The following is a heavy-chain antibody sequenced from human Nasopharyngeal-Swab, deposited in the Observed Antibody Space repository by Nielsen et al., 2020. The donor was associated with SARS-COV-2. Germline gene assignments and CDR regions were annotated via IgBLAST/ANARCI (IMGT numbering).Heavy chain of an antibody. CDR1: GFTFSSSS. Sequence: GESLKISCAASGFTFSSSSMNWVRQAPGKGLEWVSSISSSSSYIYYADSVKDRFTISRDNAKNSLYLQMNSLRAEDTAVYYCAVSSWQDFDPWGQGTLVTVSS. D-gene: IGHD6-13*01. CDR2: ISSSSSYI. CDR3: AVSSWQDFDP. V-gene: IGHV3-21*01. J-gene: IGHJ5*02.